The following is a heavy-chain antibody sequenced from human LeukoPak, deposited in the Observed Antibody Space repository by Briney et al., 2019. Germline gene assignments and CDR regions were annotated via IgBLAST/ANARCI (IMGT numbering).Heavy chain of an antibody. Sequence: ASVKVSCKASGYTFTSYYMHWVRQAPGQGLEWMGIINPGGGSTSYAQKFQGRVTMTRDTSTSTVYMELSSLRSEDTAVYYCARAKVAGPQNYYYYYGMDVWGQGTTVTVSS. D-gene: IGHD6-19*01. CDR2: INPGGGST. J-gene: IGHJ6*02. CDR1: GYTFTSYY. V-gene: IGHV1-46*01. CDR3: ARAKVAGPQNYYYYYGMDV.